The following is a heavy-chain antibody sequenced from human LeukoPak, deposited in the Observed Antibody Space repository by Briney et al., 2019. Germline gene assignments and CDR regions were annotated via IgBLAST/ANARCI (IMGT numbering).Heavy chain of an antibody. V-gene: IGHV4-30-4*01. CDR3: ARGVVPTAIDWFDP. D-gene: IGHD2-2*02. CDR2: IYYSGST. CDR1: GGSISSGDYY. Sequence: SETLSLTCTVSGGSISSGDYYWSWIRQPPGKGLEWIGYIYYSGSTYYNPSLKSRVTISVDTSKNQFSLKLSSVTAADTAVYHCARGVVPTAIDWFDPWGQGTLVTVSS. J-gene: IGHJ5*02.